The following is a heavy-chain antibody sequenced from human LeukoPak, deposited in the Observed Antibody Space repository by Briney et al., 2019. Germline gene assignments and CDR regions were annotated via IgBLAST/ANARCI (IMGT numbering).Heavy chain of an antibody. J-gene: IGHJ4*02. CDR2: IIPIFGTA. CDR1: GGTFSSYA. Sequence: SVKVSCKASGGTFSSYATSWVRQAPGQGLEWMGGIIPIFGTANYAQKFQGRVTITADESTSTAYMELSSLRSEDTAVYYCARGGDYDSSGYYKYWGQGTLVTVSS. D-gene: IGHD3-22*01. CDR3: ARGGDYDSSGYYKY. V-gene: IGHV1-69*01.